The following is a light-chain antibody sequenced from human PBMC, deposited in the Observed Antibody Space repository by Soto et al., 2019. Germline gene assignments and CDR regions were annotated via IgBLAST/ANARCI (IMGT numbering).Light chain of an antibody. CDR3: SSYAGSNKWV. V-gene: IGLV2-8*01. J-gene: IGLJ1*01. CDR1: SSDIGAYDH. CDR2: SVS. Sequence: QSALTQPASVSGSPGQSITISCSGTSSDIGAYDHVAWFQQFPGKTPKLIIYSVSNRPSGVPDRFSGSKSGNTASLTVSGLQAEDEADYYCSSYAGSNKWVFGTGTKLTVL.